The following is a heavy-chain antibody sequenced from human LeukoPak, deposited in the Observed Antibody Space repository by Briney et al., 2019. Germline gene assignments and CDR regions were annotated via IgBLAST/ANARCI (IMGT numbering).Heavy chain of an antibody. CDR1: QFTFSDYA. V-gene: IGHV3-23*01. J-gene: IGHJ4*02. Sequence: AGGSLRLSCAGSQFTFSDYAVSWVRQAPGKGLEWVSSHTNSGGNTYYADSVKGRFTISRDNSKNTLYLQMNSLRAEDTAVYYCARGEGLWFAELFTYWGQGTLVTVSS. CDR2: HTNSGGNT. CDR3: ARGEGLWFAELFTY. D-gene: IGHD3-10*01.